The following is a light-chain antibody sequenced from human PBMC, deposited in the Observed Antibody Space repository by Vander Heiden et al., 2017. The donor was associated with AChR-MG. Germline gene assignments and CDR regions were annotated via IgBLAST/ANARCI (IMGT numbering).Light chain of an antibody. CDR3: QQDYSSPHT. CDR2: GTS. J-gene: IGKJ4*01. CDR1: QSVSSSY. V-gene: IGKV3-20*01. Sequence: ELVLTQSPGTLSLSPGERATLSCRASQSVSSSYLAWYQHRPGQAPRLLIYGTSSRATGIPDRFSGSGSGTDFTLTISRLEPEDFAVYYCQQDYSSPHTCGGGTKVEIK.